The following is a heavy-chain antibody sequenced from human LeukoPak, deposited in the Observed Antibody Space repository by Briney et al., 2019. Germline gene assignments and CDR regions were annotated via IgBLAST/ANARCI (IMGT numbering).Heavy chain of an antibody. CDR3: ARDESSGYPGAFDI. CDR2: ISSSSSYI. D-gene: IGHD3-22*01. Sequence: GGSLRLSCAASGFTFSSYSMNWVRQAPGKGLEWVSSISSSSSYIYYADSVKGRFTISRDNAKNSLYLQMNSLRAEDTAVYYCARDESSGYPGAFDIWGQGTMVTVSS. J-gene: IGHJ3*02. V-gene: IGHV3-21*01. CDR1: GFTFSSYS.